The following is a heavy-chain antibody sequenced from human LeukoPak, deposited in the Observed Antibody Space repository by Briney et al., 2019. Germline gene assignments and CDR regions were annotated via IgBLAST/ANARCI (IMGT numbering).Heavy chain of an antibody. CDR1: GFTFRNYG. Sequence: GGSLRLSCAASGFTFRNYGMHWVRQATGKGLEWVSFIWSDGNNRFYADSVKGRFTISRDNSKNMLYLQMDTLRAEDAALYYCAKDPGASVSGFYMDVWGKGTTVIVSS. CDR2: IWSDGNNR. CDR3: AKDPGASVSGFYMDV. V-gene: IGHV3-30*02. D-gene: IGHD2-8*02. J-gene: IGHJ6*03.